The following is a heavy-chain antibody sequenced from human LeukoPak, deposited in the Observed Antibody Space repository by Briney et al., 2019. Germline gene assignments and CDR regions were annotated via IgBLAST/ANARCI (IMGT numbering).Heavy chain of an antibody. D-gene: IGHD6-19*01. V-gene: IGHV1-2*02. Sequence: GASVKVSCKASGYTFTGYYMHWVRQAPEQGLAWMGGINPNSGGTTSAQKFQGRVTMTRDTSISTAYMELSRLSLDDTAVFYCVRSTSGWYPHFDYWGQGTLVTGSS. CDR3: VRSTSGWYPHFDY. J-gene: IGHJ4*02. CDR1: GYTFTGYY. CDR2: INPNSGGT.